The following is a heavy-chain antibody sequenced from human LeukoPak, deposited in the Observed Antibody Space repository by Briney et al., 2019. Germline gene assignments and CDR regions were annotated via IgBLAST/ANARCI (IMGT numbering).Heavy chain of an antibody. CDR3: ARDVSSTWYDWFDP. CDR1: GFTFSSYA. V-gene: IGHV3-23*01. Sequence: GGSLRLSCAASGFTFSSYAMSWVRQAPGKGLEWVSAISDSGGSTYYADSVKGRFTISRDNFKNTLYLQMNSLRAEDTAVYYCARDVSSTWYDWFDPWGQGTLVTVSS. D-gene: IGHD6-13*01. CDR2: ISDSGGST. J-gene: IGHJ5*02.